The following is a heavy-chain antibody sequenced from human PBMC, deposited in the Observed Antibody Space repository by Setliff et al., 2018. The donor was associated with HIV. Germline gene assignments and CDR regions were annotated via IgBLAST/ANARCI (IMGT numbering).Heavy chain of an antibody. V-gene: IGHV1-46*01. CDR3: ARELPGVCYFDG. J-gene: IGHJ4*02. D-gene: IGHD2-15*01. Sequence: ASVKVSCKASRYTFSSYYLHWMRQAPGQGLEWMAMIDTTGSTFYAQTFQGRITMTRDTATSAIYMELNGLTSEDTAVYYCARELPGVCYFDGWGQGTLVAASS. CDR1: RYTFSSYY. CDR2: IDTTGST.